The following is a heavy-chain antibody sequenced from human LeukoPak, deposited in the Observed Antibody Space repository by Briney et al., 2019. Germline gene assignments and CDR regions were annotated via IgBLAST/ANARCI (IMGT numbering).Heavy chain of an antibody. J-gene: IGHJ6*02. CDR1: GGSISSGGYY. D-gene: IGHD3-22*01. CDR3: ARDHYDTSGYSNGMDV. V-gene: IGHV4-31*03. CDR2: IYYSGST. Sequence: SQTLSLTCTVSGGSISSGGYYWSWIRQHPGKGLEWIGYIYYSGSTYYNPSLKSRVTISVDTSKNQFSLKLSSVTAVDTAVYYCARDHYDTSGYSNGMDVWGQGTTVTVSS.